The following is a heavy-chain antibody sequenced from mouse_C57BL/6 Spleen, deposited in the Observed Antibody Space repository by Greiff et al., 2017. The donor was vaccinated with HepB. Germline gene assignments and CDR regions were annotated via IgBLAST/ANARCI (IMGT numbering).Heavy chain of an antibody. CDR3: ARQHFDY. CDR1: GFTFSSYG. V-gene: IGHV5-6*01. Sequence: EVKLMESGGDLVKPGGSLKLSCAASGFTFSSYGMSWVRQTPDKRLEWVATISSGGSYTYYPDSVKGRFTISRDNAKNTLYLQMSSLKSEDTAMYYCARQHFDYWGQGTTLTVSS. J-gene: IGHJ2*01. CDR2: ISSGGSYT.